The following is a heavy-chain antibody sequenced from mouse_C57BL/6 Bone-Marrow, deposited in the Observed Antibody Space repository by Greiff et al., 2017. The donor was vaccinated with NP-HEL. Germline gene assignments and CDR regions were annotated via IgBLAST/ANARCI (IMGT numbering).Heavy chain of an antibody. D-gene: IGHD1-1*01. CDR3: GRWWRHYYGSRGEWFAD. V-gene: IGHV1-69*01. J-gene: IGHJ3*01. Sequence: VQLQQPGAELVMPGASVKLSCKASGYTFTSYWMHWVKQRPGQGLEWIGEIDPSDSYTNYNQKFKGKSTLTVDKSSSTAYMQLSSLTSEDSAVYYCGRWWRHYYGSRGEWFADWGQGALVTVAT. CDR1: GYTFTSYW. CDR2: IDPSDSYT.